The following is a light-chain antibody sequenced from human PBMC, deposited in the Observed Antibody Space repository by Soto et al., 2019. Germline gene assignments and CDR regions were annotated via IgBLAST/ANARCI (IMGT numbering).Light chain of an antibody. CDR2: GAS. CDR1: QSVSSSY. Sequence: EIVLTQSPGTLSLSPRERATLSCRASQSVSSSYLAWYQQKPGQAPRLLIYGASSRATGIPDRFSGSGSGTDFILTISRLVPQGLAVYYCQQYGSAPLTFGGRTKVEIK. CDR3: QQYGSAPLT. V-gene: IGKV3-20*01. J-gene: IGKJ4*02.